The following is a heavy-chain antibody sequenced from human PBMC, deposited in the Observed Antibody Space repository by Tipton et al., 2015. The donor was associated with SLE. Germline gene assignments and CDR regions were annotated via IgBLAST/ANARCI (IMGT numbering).Heavy chain of an antibody. J-gene: IGHJ3*01. CDR2: IYPGDSET. CDR1: GYTFINSW. V-gene: IGHV5-51*03. CDR3: AKRGGAWNAALYTFDV. D-gene: IGHD1-1*01. Sequence: QLVQSGAEMKKPGEPLKISCKGSGYTFINSWLGWVRQMPGKGLEWVGIIYPGDSETRYSPSFEGHVTISTDKSVSTAYLYWANLKASDSGIYYCAKRGGAWNAALYTFDVWGQGTAVTVSS.